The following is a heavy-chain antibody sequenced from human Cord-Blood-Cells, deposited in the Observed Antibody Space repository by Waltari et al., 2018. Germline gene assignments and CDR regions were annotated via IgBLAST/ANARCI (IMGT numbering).Heavy chain of an antibody. CDR1: GYTFTSYA. CDR3: ARMGSIAARPFAFDI. J-gene: IGHJ3*02. D-gene: IGHD6-6*01. Sequence: QVQLVQSGAEVKKPGASVKVSCKASGYTFTSYAMHWVCQAPGQRLEWMGWINAGNGNTKYSQKFQGRVTITRDTSASTAYMELSSLRSEDTAVYYCARMGSIAARPFAFDIWGQGTMVTVSS. CDR2: INAGNGNT. V-gene: IGHV1-3*01.